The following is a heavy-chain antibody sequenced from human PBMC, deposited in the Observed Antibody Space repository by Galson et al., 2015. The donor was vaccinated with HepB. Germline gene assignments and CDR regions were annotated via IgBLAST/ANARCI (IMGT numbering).Heavy chain of an antibody. CDR2: ISYDGKNK. D-gene: IGHD2-15*01. CDR1: GFTFSSYG. J-gene: IGHJ6*02. CDR3: AKDHHSIDGCCSGGSCYSYPYYDMDV. Sequence: SLRLSCAASGFTFSSYGIHWVRQAAGKGLEWVAVISYDGKNKYYADSVKGRFSISRDNSKNTVFLQMNSLRGEDTALYYCAKDHHSIDGCCSGGSCYSYPYYDMDVWGQGTTVTVSS. V-gene: IGHV3-30*18.